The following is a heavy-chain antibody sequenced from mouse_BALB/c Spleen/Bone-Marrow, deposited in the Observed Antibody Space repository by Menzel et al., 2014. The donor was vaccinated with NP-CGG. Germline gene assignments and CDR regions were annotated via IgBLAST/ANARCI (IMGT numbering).Heavy chain of an antibody. V-gene: IGHV5-9-3*01. CDR2: ISSGGSYT. J-gene: IGHJ2*01. D-gene: IGHD1-1*01. Sequence: EVQLVESGGGLVKPGGSLKLSCAASGFTFSSYAMSWVRQTPEKRLEWVATISSGGSYTYYPDSVKGRFTFSRDNAKNTLYLQMSSLRSEDTAMYYCARHYYGSSYYFDYWGQGTTLTVSS. CDR1: GFTFSSYA. CDR3: ARHYYGSSYYFDY.